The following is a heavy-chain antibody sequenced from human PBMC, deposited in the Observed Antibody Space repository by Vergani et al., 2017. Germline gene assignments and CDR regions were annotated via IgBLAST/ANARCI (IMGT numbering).Heavy chain of an antibody. Sequence: QVQLVQSGAEVKKPGASVKVFCKASGYTFTSYAMHWVRQAPGQRLEWMGWINAGNGNTKYSQKFQGRVTITRDTSASTAYMELSSLRSEDTAVYYCARGGLYDYVWGSYRLRGGYYFDYWGQGTLVTVSS. CDR1: GYTFTSYA. CDR2: INAGNGNT. V-gene: IGHV1-3*01. D-gene: IGHD3-16*02. CDR3: ARGGLYDYVWGSYRLRGGYYFDY. J-gene: IGHJ4*02.